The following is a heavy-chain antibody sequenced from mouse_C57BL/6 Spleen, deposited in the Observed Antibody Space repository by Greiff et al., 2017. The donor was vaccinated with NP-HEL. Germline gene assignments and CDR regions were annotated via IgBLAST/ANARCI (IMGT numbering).Heavy chain of an antibody. J-gene: IGHJ1*03. Sequence: GGGLVQPKGSLKLSCAASGFSFNTYAMNWVRQAPGKGLEWVARIRSKSNNYATYYADSVKDRFTISRDDSESMLYLQMNNLKTEDTAMYYCVSGGYLLHWYFDVWGTGTTVTVSS. CDR3: VSGGYLLHWYFDV. CDR2: IRSKSNNYAT. D-gene: IGHD2-2*01. CDR1: GFSFNTYA. V-gene: IGHV10-1*01.